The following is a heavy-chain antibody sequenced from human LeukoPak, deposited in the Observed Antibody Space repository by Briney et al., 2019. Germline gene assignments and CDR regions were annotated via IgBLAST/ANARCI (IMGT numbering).Heavy chain of an antibody. Sequence: SETLSLTCTVSGGSISSYFWSWIRQPPGKGLEWIGYVSNTGTTNYNPSLKSRVSISVVTSKNQFSLKLTSVTAADTAVYYCARSDRDLWYFDLWGRGTLVTVSS. CDR2: VSNTGTT. CDR1: GGSISSYF. V-gene: IGHV4-59*01. J-gene: IGHJ2*01. CDR3: ARSDRDLWYFDL.